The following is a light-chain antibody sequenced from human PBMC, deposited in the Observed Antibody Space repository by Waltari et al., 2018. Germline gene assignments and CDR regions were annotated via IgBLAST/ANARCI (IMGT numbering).Light chain of an antibody. CDR2: DDT. CDR3: QVWDSSSDHVV. V-gene: IGLV3-21*02. Sequence: SYVVTQSPSVSVAPGQTATIPCGGDHVGSKSVHWYHQKPGQAPVLVVYDDTDRPSGIPERFSGSNSGNTATLTISRVETGDEADYYCQVWDSSSDHVVFGGGTKLTVL. CDR1: HVGSKS. J-gene: IGLJ2*01.